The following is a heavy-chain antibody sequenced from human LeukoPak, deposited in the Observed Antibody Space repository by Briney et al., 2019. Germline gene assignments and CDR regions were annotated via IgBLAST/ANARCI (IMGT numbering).Heavy chain of an antibody. CDR1: GYTFTAYY. J-gene: IGHJ5*02. D-gene: IGHD3-3*01. V-gene: IGHV1-2*02. CDR2: INPNSGGT. CDR3: ARDDDFWSGYSPT. Sequence: ASVKVSCKASGYTFTAYYMHWVRQAPGQGLEWKGWINPNSGGTNYAQKFQGRVTMTRDTSINTAYMEVSRLRSDDTAVYYCARDDDFWSGYSPTWGQGTLVTVSS.